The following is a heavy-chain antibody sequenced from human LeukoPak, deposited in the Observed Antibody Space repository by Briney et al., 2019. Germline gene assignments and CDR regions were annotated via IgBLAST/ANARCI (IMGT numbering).Heavy chain of an antibody. CDR1: GFTVSSNY. CDR3: ARSLGYCSGGSCYYYGMDV. D-gene: IGHD2-15*01. CDR2: IYSGGST. Sequence: GGSLRLSCAASGFTVSSNYMSWVRQAPGKGLEWVSVIYSGGSTYYADSVKGRFTISRHNSKNTLYLQMNSLKAEDTAVYYCARSLGYCSGGSCYYYGMDVWGQGTTVTVSS. J-gene: IGHJ6*02. V-gene: IGHV3-53*04.